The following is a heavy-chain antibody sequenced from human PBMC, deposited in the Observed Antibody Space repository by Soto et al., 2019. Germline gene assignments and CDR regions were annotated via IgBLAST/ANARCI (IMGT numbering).Heavy chain of an antibody. CDR1: GFTFSSYG. CDR2: ISYDGSNK. V-gene: IGHV3-30*18. J-gene: IGHJ4*02. Sequence: GGSLRLSCAASGFTFSSYGMHRVRQAPGKGLEWVAVISYDGSNKYYADSVKGRFTISRDNSKNTLYLQMNSLRAEDTAVYYCAKEGDYGDYIDYWGQGTLVTVSS. D-gene: IGHD4-17*01. CDR3: AKEGDYGDYIDY.